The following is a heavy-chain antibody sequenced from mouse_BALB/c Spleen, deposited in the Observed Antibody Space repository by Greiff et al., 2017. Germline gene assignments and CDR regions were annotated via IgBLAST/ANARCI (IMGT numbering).Heavy chain of an antibody. CDR2: ISSGGST. CDR1: GFTFSSYA. Sequence: EVMLVESGGGLVKPGGSLKLSCAASGFTFSSYAMSWVRQTPEKRLEWVASISSGGSTYYPDSVKGRFTISRDNARNILYLQMSSLRSEDTAMYYCTRGSNYYGSDYWGQGTTLTVSS. CDR3: TRGSNYYGSDY. J-gene: IGHJ2*01. D-gene: IGHD1-1*01. V-gene: IGHV5-6-5*01.